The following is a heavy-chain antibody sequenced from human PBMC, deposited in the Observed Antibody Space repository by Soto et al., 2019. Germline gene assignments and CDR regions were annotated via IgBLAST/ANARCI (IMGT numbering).Heavy chain of an antibody. CDR1: GYTFTGYG. CDR3: ARGGYYYDSSGYYSDY. Sequence: QVPLVQSGAEVKKPGASVKVSCKASGYTFTGYGIGWVRQAPGQGLEWMGWISGYNGDTNYAQNLQGRVTMTTDTSTSTAYMELRSLRSDDTAVYYCARGGYYYDSSGYYSDYWGQGTLVTVSS. J-gene: IGHJ4*02. V-gene: IGHV1-18*01. CDR2: ISGYNGDT. D-gene: IGHD3-22*01.